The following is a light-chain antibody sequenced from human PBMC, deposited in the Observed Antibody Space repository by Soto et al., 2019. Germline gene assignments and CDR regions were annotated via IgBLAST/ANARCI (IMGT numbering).Light chain of an antibody. CDR3: QQSHNTPRT. V-gene: IGKV1-39*01. CDR2: AAS. CDR1: QNISNY. J-gene: IGKJ1*01. Sequence: DIQMTQSPSSLSAFIGDRVTITCRASQNISNYLNWYQQKPGKAPELLIYAASSLKSGVPSRFSGSGSGTEFTLTISGLRPEDFATYSCQQSHNTPRTFGQGTRVEIK.